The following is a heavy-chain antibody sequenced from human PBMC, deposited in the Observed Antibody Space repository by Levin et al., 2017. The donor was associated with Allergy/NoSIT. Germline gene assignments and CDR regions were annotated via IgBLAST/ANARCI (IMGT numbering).Heavy chain of an antibody. D-gene: IGHD6-19*01. CDR2: ITGGGSDT. CDR3: ATKQAGTSGFSFDV. Sequence: PGGSLRLSCAASGFAFGDYAMTWVRQAPGKGLEWVSVITGGGSDTWYGDSVKGRFTVSRDNSKHMLYLELNSLRVEDTGIYYCATKQAGTSGFSFDVWGQGTTVTVSS. CDR1: GFAFGDYA. V-gene: IGHV3-23*01. J-gene: IGHJ3*01.